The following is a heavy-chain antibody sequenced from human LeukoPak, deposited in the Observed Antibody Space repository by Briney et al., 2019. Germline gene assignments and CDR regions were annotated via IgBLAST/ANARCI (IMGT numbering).Heavy chain of an antibody. D-gene: IGHD3-22*01. Sequence: GGSLRLSCVASGFIVSNIYMSWVRQAPGKGLEWVSAISGSGGSTYYADSVKGRFTISRDNSKNTLYLQMNSLRAEDTAVYYCAKDTGRGYYDSSGYPTLYYFDYWGQGTLVTVSS. V-gene: IGHV3-23*01. J-gene: IGHJ4*02. CDR3: AKDTGRGYYDSSGYPTLYYFDY. CDR2: ISGSGGST. CDR1: GFIVSNIY.